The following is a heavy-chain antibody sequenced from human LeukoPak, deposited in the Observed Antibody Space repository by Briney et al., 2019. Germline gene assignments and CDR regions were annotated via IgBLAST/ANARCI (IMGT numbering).Heavy chain of an antibody. D-gene: IGHD6-13*01. CDR1: GGSISSYY. V-gene: IGHV4-39*02. CDR3: ARDFGPGIAAAGLDY. CDR2: IYYSGGT. J-gene: IGHJ4*02. Sequence: SETLSLTCTVSGGSISSYYWGWIRQPPGKGLEGIGSIYYSGGTYYNPSLKSRVTISVDTSKNQFSLKVTSVTAADTAVYYCARDFGPGIAAAGLDYWGRGTLVTVSS.